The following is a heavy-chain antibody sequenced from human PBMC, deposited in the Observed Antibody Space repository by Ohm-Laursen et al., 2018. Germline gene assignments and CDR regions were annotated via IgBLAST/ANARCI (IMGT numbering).Heavy chain of an antibody. CDR2: IYYSGST. CDR3: ARVFSNRYYYDSSGTHAWFDP. J-gene: IGHJ5*02. Sequence: TLSFTCTVSGGSISSGGYYWSWIRQHPGKGLEWIGYIYYSGSTYYNPSLKSRVTISVDTSKNQFSLKLSSVTAADTAVYYCARVFSNRYYYDSSGTHAWFDPWGQGTLVTVSS. D-gene: IGHD3-22*01. CDR1: GGSISSGGYY. V-gene: IGHV4-31*03.